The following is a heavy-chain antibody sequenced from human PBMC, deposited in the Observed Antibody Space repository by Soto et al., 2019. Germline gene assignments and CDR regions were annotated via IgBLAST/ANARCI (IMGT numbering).Heavy chain of an antibody. V-gene: IGHV1-8*02. J-gene: IGHJ4*01. D-gene: IGHD5-12*01. CDR3: EVAPGY. Sequence: QVKVVQSRAELKKPGASVRVSCKTSGYTFTDYDINCVRQAAGQGLEYMGWMSPDSGNTGYSQQFQGSVTMTSKTSTSTSYMELSSLTAVDTVVYYCEVAPGYWCHGVMVTVSS. CDR1: GYTFTDYD. CDR2: MSPDSGNT.